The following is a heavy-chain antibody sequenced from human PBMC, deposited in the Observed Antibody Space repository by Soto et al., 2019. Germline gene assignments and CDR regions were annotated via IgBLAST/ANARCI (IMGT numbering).Heavy chain of an antibody. Sequence: GAPLRLSCSASGFSFSTTWMAWVRQAPGKGLEWVGRIKSKSAGETTDYADPVKGRFTISRDDSKDTLYLHMDSLETGDTAVYYCSTGSPFSGSVFDYWGQGTLVTVSS. V-gene: IGHV3-15*05. CDR1: GFSFSTTW. J-gene: IGHJ4*02. D-gene: IGHD1-26*01. CDR2: IKSKSAGETT. CDR3: STGSPFSGSVFDY.